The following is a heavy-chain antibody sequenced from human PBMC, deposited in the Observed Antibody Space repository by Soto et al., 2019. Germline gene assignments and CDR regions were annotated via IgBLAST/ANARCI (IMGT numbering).Heavy chain of an antibody. Sequence: QVQLVESGGGVVQPGRSLRLSCAASGFTFSSYGMHWVRQAPGKGLEWVAIISYDGSNQYYADSEKGRFTISRDNSKNTLYLQMNSLRAEDTAVYYCAKALGELSPESYDHWGQGVLVTVSS. CDR1: GFTFSSYG. D-gene: IGHD3-16*02. CDR3: AKALGELSPESYDH. J-gene: IGHJ4*02. CDR2: ISYDGSNQ. V-gene: IGHV3-30*18.